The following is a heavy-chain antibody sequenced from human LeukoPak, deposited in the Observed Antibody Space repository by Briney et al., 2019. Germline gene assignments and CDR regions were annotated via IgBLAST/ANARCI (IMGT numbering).Heavy chain of an antibody. V-gene: IGHV4-39*07. CDR3: ARAHIAVAGTEYNWFDP. Sequence: SETLSLTCTVSGGSISSSSYYWGWIRQPPGKGLEWIGSIYYSGSTYYNPSLKSRVTISVDTSKNQFSLKLSSVTAADTAVYYCARAHIAVAGTEYNWFDPWGQGTLVTVSS. D-gene: IGHD6-19*01. J-gene: IGHJ5*02. CDR2: IYYSGST. CDR1: GGSISSSSYY.